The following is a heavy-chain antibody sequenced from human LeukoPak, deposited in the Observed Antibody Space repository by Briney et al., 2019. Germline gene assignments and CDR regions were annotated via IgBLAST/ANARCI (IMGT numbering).Heavy chain of an antibody. CDR3: AKGYCSSFTCYSRFDP. V-gene: IGHV3-23*01. Sequence: SGGSLRLSCAVSGFTFSSYAMSWVRQAPGKGLEWVSAISGSGGSTYYADSVKGRFTISRDNSKNTLFLQMNSLRAEDTAVYYCAKGYCSSFTCYSRFDPWGQGTLVTVSS. CDR2: ISGSGGST. D-gene: IGHD2-2*02. J-gene: IGHJ5*02. CDR1: GFTFSSYA.